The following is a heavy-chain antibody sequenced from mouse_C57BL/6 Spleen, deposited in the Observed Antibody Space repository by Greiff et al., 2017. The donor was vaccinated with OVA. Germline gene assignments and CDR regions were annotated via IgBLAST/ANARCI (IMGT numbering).Heavy chain of an antibody. CDR1: GYTFTDYE. CDR3: TREGLYFDY. CDR2: IDPETGGT. J-gene: IGHJ2*01. V-gene: IGHV1-15*01. Sequence: VKLQESGAELVRPGASVTLSCKASGYTFTDYEMHWVKQTPVHGLEWIGAIDPETGGTAYNQKFKGKAILTADKSSSTAYMELRSLTSEDSAVYYCTREGLYFDYWGQGTTLTVSS.